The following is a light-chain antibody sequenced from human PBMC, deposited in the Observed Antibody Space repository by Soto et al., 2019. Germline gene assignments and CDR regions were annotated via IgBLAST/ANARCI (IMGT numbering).Light chain of an antibody. CDR2: DAS. CDR1: QSVSSY. V-gene: IGKV3-11*01. Sequence: EIVLTQSPATLSLSPGERATLSCRASQSVSSYLAWYQQKPGQAPRLLIYDASNRATGIPARFSGSGSGTDFNLTISSLEPEDVGTYYCQKYNSAPLTFGGGTKVEIK. J-gene: IGKJ4*01. CDR3: QKYNSAPLT.